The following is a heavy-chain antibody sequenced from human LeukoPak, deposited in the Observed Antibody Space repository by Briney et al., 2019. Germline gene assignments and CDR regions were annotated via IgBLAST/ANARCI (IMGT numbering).Heavy chain of an antibody. V-gene: IGHV3-30-3*01. Sequence: GGSLRLSCAASGFTFSSYAMHWVRQAPGKGLEWVAVISYDGSNKYYADSVKGRFTISRDNSKNTLYLQMNSLRAEDTAVYYCARIAVAGTCDYWGQGTLVTVSS. CDR2: ISYDGSNK. CDR1: GFTFSSYA. J-gene: IGHJ4*02. CDR3: ARIAVAGTCDY. D-gene: IGHD6-19*01.